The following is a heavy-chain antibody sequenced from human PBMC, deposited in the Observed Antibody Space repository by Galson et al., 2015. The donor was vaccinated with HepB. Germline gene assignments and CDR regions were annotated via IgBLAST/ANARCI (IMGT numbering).Heavy chain of an antibody. Sequence: SLRLSCAASGFTFSSYGMHWVRQAPGKGLEWVAVISYDGSNKYYADSVKGRFTISRDNSKNTLYLQMNSLRAEDTAVYYCAKGVFYGDSHDWFDPWGQGTLVTVSS. V-gene: IGHV3-30*18. CDR2: ISYDGSNK. CDR3: AKGVFYGDSHDWFDP. CDR1: GFTFSSYG. J-gene: IGHJ5*02. D-gene: IGHD4-17*01.